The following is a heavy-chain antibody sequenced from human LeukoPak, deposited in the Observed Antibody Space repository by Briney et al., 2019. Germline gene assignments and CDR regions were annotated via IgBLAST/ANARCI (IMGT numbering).Heavy chain of an antibody. J-gene: IGHJ4*02. CDR1: GDSVSIYNAA. Sequence: SQTLSLTCAISGDSVSIYNAAWNWIRQSPSRGLEWLGRTYYRSKWFNDYAVSVKSRITINPDTSKNQFSLKLSSVTAADTAVYYCARGAYRGTYYDYVWGSYRYGVFDYWGQGTLVTVSS. D-gene: IGHD3-16*02. CDR3: ARGAYRGTYYDYVWGSYRYGVFDY. V-gene: IGHV6-1*01. CDR2: TYYRSKWFN.